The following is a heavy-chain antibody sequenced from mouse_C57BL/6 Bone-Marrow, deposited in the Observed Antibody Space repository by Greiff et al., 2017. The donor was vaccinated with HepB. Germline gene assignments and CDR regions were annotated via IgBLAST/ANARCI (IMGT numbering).Heavy chain of an antibody. J-gene: IGHJ1*03. CDR2: IYPGDGDT. CDR3: ARERLYYGSSPWYFDV. V-gene: IGHV1-80*01. D-gene: IGHD1-1*01. Sequence: QVQLKESGAELVKPGASVKISCKASGYAFSSYWMNWVKQRPGKGLEWIGQIYPGDGDTNYNGKFKGKATLTADKSSSTAYMQLSSLTSEDSAVYFCARERLYYGSSPWYFDVWGTGITVTVSS. CDR1: GYAFSSYW.